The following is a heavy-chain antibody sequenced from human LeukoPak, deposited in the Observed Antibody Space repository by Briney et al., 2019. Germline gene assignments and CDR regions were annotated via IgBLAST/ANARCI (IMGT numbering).Heavy chain of an antibody. CDR3: ARGRTDFAY. Sequence: PGGSLGLSCAASGFTFSYYSMIWVRQAPGKGLEWVSYISSTSSTIYYTDSVKGRFTISRDNAKNSLFLQMNSLRDEDTAMYYCARGRTDFAYWGQGTLVTVSS. CDR2: ISSTSSTI. V-gene: IGHV3-48*02. CDR1: GFTFSYYS. J-gene: IGHJ4*02.